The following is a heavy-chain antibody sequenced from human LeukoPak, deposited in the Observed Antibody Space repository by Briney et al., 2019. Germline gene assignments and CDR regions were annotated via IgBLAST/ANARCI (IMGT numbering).Heavy chain of an antibody. CDR3: ARDRVIVGGTATYNFDH. V-gene: IGHV1-24*01. J-gene: IGHJ4*02. CDR1: GYTLTELS. Sequence: GASVKVSCKVSGYTLTELSMHWVRQAPGKGLEWMGGFDPEDGETIYAQKFQGRVTVTRDMSTSTVYMELSSLTSEDTAVYYCARDRVIVGGTATYNFDHWGQGTLVTVSS. CDR2: FDPEDGET. D-gene: IGHD1-14*01.